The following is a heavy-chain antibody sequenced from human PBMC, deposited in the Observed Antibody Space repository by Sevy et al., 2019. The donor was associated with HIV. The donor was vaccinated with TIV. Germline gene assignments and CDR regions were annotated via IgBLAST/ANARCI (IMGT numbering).Heavy chain of an antibody. CDR3: ATVGLGYYSGSSYYQGDWFDP. V-gene: IGHV1-24*01. D-gene: IGHD2-15*01. J-gene: IGHJ5*02. CDR2: LDPGNGEI. CDR1: GYSLRKLS. Sequence: ASVKVSCKVFGYSLRKLSMHWVRQAPGKVLEWIGSLDPGNGEITYAQTLQGRVTMTEDTSTDTAYMELSSLTSEDTATYYCATVGLGYYSGSSYYQGDWFDPWGQGTLVTVSS.